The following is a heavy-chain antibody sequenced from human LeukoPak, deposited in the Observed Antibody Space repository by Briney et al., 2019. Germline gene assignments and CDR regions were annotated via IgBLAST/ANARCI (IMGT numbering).Heavy chain of an antibody. CDR2: IYKSAST. CDR3: ARGGGSFANYFDT. V-gene: IGHV4-30-2*01. Sequence: SETLSLTCVVSGDSIRSGGYTWAWIRQAPGKGLEWIGYIYKSASTYYTPSLKSRVTISIDRSKNQFSLNLTSVTAADTAVYYCARGGGSFANYFDTWGQGTLVTVSS. CDR1: GDSIRSGGYT. D-gene: IGHD1-7*01. J-gene: IGHJ5*02.